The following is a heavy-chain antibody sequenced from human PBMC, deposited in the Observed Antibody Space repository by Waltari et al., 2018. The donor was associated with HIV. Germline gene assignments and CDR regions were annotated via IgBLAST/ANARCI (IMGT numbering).Heavy chain of an antibody. CDR3: ARNSVATRYFDY. CDR2: MNPNSGNT. Sequence: QVQLGQSGAEVKKPGASVKVSCKDSGYTFTTYDINWVRQATGQGLEWMGWMNPNSGNTAYAQNFQGRVTMTRNTSISTAYMELSSLRSEDTAVYYCARNSVATRYFDYWGQGTPVTVSS. D-gene: IGHD5-12*01. V-gene: IGHV1-8*01. CDR1: GYTFTTYD. J-gene: IGHJ4*02.